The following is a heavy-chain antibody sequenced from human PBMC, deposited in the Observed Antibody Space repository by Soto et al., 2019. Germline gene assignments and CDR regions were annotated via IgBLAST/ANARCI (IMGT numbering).Heavy chain of an antibody. J-gene: IGHJ5*02. CDR3: ARESRFLEWLSLNWVDP. D-gene: IGHD3-3*01. V-gene: IGHV3-48*02. CDR2: ISSSSSTI. Sequence: EVQLVESGGGLVQPGGSLRLSCAASGFTFSSYSMNWVRQAPGKGLEWVSYISSSSSTIYYADSVKGRFTISRDNAKNSQYLQTNSLRDEDTAVYYCARESRFLEWLSLNWVDPLGQGTLVTVSS. CDR1: GFTFSSYS.